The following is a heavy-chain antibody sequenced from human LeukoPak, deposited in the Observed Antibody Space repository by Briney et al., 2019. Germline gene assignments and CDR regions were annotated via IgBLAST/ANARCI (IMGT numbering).Heavy chain of an antibody. V-gene: IGHV3-21*01. Sequence: GGSLRLSCAASGFTFSSYAMTWVRQAPGQGLEWVSSISSSADYIFYADSVKGRFTISRDNANNSLYLQMNSLRADDTAMYYCATAQSYNGGCTDYWGQGTLVTVSS. CDR1: GFTFSSYA. CDR3: ATAQSYNGGCTDY. D-gene: IGHD6-19*01. CDR2: ISSSADYI. J-gene: IGHJ4*02.